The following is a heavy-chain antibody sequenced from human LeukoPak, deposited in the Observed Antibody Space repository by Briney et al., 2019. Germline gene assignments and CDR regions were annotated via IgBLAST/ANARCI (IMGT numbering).Heavy chain of an antibody. V-gene: IGHV3-48*03. Sequence: QPGGSLRLSCAAPGFTFSSYEMNWVRQAPGKGLEWVSYISGTGSTIYYADSVKGRFTISRDNAKNSMYLQMNSLRAEDTAVYHCARNYYGSGSSHFDYWGQGTLVTVSS. CDR1: GFTFSSYE. D-gene: IGHD3-10*01. J-gene: IGHJ4*02. CDR2: ISGTGSTI. CDR3: ARNYYGSGSSHFDY.